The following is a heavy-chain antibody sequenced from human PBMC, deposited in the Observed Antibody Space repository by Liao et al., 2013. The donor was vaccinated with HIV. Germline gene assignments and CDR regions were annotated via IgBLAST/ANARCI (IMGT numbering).Heavy chain of an antibody. V-gene: IGHV4-59*01. CDR1: AGSITSYY. CDR3: ARSTHLRIGAAGDPFDY. J-gene: IGHJ4*02. CDR2: VRSSGSI. Sequence: QVQLQESGPGLVKPSETLSLTCTVSAGSITSYYWSWIRQPPGKGLEWIGYVRSSGSINYNASLRSRVTMSVDTSKNQISLKLTSVTAADTAVYYCARSTHLRIGAAGDPFDYWGQGTLVTVSS. D-gene: IGHD6-13*01.